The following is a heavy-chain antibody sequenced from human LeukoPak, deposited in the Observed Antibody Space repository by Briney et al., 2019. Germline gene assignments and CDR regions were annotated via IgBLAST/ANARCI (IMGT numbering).Heavy chain of an antibody. CDR3: ARNRVATIYGKFDY. CDR1: GGSVSAFY. D-gene: IGHD5-12*01. V-gene: IGHV4-59*02. Sequence: SETLSLTCTVSGGSVSAFYWSWIRQPPGKGLQWIGYVSYTGSINHTGSTNYNPSLKSRVNISVDTSDNQFSLKLSSLTAADTAVYFCARNRVATIYGKFDYWGQGTLVTVSS. CDR2: VSYTGSINHTGST. J-gene: IGHJ4*02.